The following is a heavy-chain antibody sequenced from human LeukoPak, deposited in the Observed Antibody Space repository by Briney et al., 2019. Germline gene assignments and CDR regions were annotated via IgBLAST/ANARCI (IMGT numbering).Heavy chain of an antibody. CDR1: GYTFTGYY. CDR3: AREGDWNTVDY. J-gene: IGHJ4*02. CDR2: INPNSGGT. V-gene: IGHV1-2*02. D-gene: IGHD1/OR15-1a*01. Sequence: ASVKVSCKASGYTFTGYYMHWVRQAPGQGLEWMGWINPNSGGTKYAQKFQGRVTMTRDTSISTAYMELSRLRSDDTAVYYCAREGDWNTVDYWGQGTLVTVSS.